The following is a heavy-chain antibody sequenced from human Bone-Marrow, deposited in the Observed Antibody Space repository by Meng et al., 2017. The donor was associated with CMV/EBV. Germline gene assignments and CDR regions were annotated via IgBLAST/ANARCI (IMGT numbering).Heavy chain of an antibody. CDR3: ARTIRASRAGWFDP. V-gene: IGHV4-34*01. J-gene: IGHJ5*02. Sequence: CAVYHVSLTGYYWSWIRQPPGKGLEWIGEINHRAATNYNPSLKSRVTMSVDTSKNHFSLSLTSVTAADTAVYYCARTIRASRAGWFDPWGQGTLVTVSS. D-gene: IGHD4/OR15-4a*01. CDR1: HVSLTGYY. CDR2: INHRAAT.